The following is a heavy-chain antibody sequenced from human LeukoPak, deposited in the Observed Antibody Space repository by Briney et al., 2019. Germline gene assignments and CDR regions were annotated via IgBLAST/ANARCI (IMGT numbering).Heavy chain of an antibody. Sequence: GGSLGLSCVASGFSFSTYDMNWVRQAPGKGLEWVSYLSSTGGTRYYANSVKGRFTISRDDAKNSLYLQISSLRAEDTAVYYCARAARPKLRFLDFDYWGQGTLLTVSS. V-gene: IGHV3-48*01. CDR3: ARAARPKLRFLDFDY. CDR2: LSSTGGTR. J-gene: IGHJ4*02. D-gene: IGHD3-3*01. CDR1: GFSFSTYD.